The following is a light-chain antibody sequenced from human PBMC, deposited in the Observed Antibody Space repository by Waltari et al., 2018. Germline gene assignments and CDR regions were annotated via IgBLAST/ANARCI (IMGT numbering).Light chain of an antibody. CDR3: QTWDPDTVV. J-gene: IGLJ2*01. V-gene: IGLV4-69*01. CDR2: IDGGGGH. Sequence: QLAVTQSPYAPASLGASVKLTGTLSSEHSAYPNASHKHQPEKGPRFLMKIDGGGGHTKGDGIPDRFSGFSSGAERYLTIPSLQYEDEAAYYCQTWDPDTVVFGGGTKLTV. CDR1: SEHSAYP.